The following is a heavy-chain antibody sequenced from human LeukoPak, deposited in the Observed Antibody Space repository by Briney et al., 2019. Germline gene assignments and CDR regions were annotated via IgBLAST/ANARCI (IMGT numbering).Heavy chain of an antibody. D-gene: IGHD1-20*01. CDR3: VRRSITGRTDYFDY. Sequence: PGGSLRLSCAASGFTFSNYYMHWVRQASGKGLEWVSRIKSDGTKTNYADSVKGRFTISRDNAKSTLYLQMNNLRAEDTATYYCVRRSITGRTDYFDYWGQGILVTVSS. CDR2: IKSDGTKT. V-gene: IGHV3-74*01. CDR1: GFTFSNYY. J-gene: IGHJ4*02.